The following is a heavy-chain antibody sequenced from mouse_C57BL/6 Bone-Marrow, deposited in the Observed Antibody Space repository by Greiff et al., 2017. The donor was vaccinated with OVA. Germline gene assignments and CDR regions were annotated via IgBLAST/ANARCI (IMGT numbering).Heavy chain of an antibody. J-gene: IGHJ2*01. V-gene: IGHV1-15*01. CDR1: GYTFTDYE. CDR2: IDPETGGT. CDR3: TRSHAYY. Sequence: VHLVESGAELVRPGASVTLSCKASGYTFTDYEMHWVKQTPVHGLEWIGAIDPETGGTAYNQKFKGKAILTADKSSSTAYMELRSLTSEDSAVYYCTRSHAYYWGQGTTLTVSS.